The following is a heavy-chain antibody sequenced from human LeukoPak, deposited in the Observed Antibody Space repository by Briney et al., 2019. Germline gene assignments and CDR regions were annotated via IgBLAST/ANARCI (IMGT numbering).Heavy chain of an antibody. J-gene: IGHJ3*02. Sequence: GASVKVSCKTSGYTFTSYGISWVRQAPGQGLEWMGWISAYNGNTNYAQKLQGRVTMTRDTSTSTVYMELSSLRSEDTAVYYCARGLGATRDLRDAFDIWGQGTMVTVSS. CDR2: ISAYNGNT. V-gene: IGHV1-18*01. CDR1: GYTFTSYG. D-gene: IGHD1-26*01. CDR3: ARGLGATRDLRDAFDI.